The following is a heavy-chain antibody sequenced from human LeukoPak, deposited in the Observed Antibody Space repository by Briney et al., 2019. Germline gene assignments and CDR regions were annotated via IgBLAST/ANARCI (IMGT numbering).Heavy chain of an antibody. CDR1: GGTFSSYA. V-gene: IGHV1-69*04. D-gene: IGHD2-15*01. CDR2: IIPILGIA. CDR3: ARSDCSGGSCRPRGAFDI. Sequence: GASVKVSCKASGGTFSSYAISWVRQAPGQGLEWMGRIIPILGIANYAQKFQGRVTITADKSTSTAYMELSSLRSEDTAVYYCARSDCSGGSCRPRGAFDIWGQGTMVTVSS. J-gene: IGHJ3*02.